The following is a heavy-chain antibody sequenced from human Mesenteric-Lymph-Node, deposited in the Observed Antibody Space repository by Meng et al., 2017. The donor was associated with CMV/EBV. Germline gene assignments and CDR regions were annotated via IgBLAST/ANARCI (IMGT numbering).Heavy chain of an antibody. CDR3: ARDYIDILVGVTVIVVPQVSEY. V-gene: IGHV3-21*04. CDR1: GFTFSSYA. Sequence: GESLKISCAASGFTFSSYAMSWVRQAPGKGLEWVSSISSSSSYIYYADSVKGRFTISRDNSKKTVYLQMNNLRGEDTAIYYCARDYIDILVGVTVIVVPQVSEYWGQGTPVTVSS. CDR2: ISSSSSYI. J-gene: IGHJ4*02. D-gene: IGHD3-22*01.